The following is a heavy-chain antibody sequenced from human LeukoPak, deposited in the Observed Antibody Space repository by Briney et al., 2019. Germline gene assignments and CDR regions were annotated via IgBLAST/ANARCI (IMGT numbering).Heavy chain of an antibody. CDR3: ARDKKGAVRYFDY. V-gene: IGHV3-7*01. D-gene: IGHD6-19*01. J-gene: IGHJ4*02. CDR2: IKQAGSEK. CDR1: GFTFSSSW. Sequence: GGSLRLSCAASGFTFSSSWMSWVRQAPGKGLEWVANIKQAGSEKYYVDSVKGRFTISRDNAKNSLYLQMNSLRADDTAVYYCARDKKGAVRYFDYWGQGTLVTVSS.